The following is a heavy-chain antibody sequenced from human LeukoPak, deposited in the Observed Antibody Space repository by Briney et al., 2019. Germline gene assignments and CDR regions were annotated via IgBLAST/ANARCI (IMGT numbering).Heavy chain of an antibody. CDR2: IIPMFGTA. D-gene: IGHD3-22*01. Sequence: SVKVSCKASGGPFSRFSFSWVRQAPGQGLEWMGGIIPMFGTANYVQKFQGRVTITADESTGTAYMEMTRLRSDDTAVYYCARSGSYDYSGYFDSWGQGTLVTVSS. CDR3: ARSGSYDYSGYFDS. V-gene: IGHV1-69*13. J-gene: IGHJ4*02. CDR1: GGPFSRFS.